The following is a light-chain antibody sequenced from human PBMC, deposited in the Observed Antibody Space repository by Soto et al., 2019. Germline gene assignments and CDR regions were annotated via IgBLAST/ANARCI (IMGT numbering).Light chain of an antibody. CDR2: AAF. J-gene: IGKJ1*01. CDR3: LQDYNYPRT. V-gene: IGKV1-6*01. CDR1: QAIRND. Sequence: AIQLTQSPSSLSASVGDRVTITCRASQAIRNDLYWYKQKPGKPPKLLVCAAFTLRAGVPSRFSGGGYGTNFTLTISSLQPEDFATYYCLQDYNYPRTFGQGTKVEI.